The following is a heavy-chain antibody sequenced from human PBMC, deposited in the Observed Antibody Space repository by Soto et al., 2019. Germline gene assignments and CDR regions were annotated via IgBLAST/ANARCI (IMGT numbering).Heavy chain of an antibody. CDR3: ARNPXRPSRQLVLSYYYGMDV. Sequence: SVKVSCKASGGTFSSYAISWVRQAPGQGLEWMGGIIPIFGTANYAQKFQGRVTITADESTSTAYMELSSLRSEDTAVYYCARNPXRPSRQLVLSYYYGMDVWGQGTTVTVSS. J-gene: IGHJ6*02. CDR2: IIPIFGTA. D-gene: IGHD6-6*01. V-gene: IGHV1-69*13. CDR1: GGTFSSYA.